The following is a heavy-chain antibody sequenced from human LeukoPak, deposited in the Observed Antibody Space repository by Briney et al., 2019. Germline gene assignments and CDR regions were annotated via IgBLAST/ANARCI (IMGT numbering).Heavy chain of an antibody. Sequence: SETLSLTCTVFGGSFSAHHWSWIRQPPGTGLEWIGEIKHSGGTNYSPSLKSRATTSVDTSKNEFSLKLSSVTAADTAVYYCASALYYDSSGYYIWGQGTMVTVSS. J-gene: IGHJ3*02. CDR1: GGSFSAHH. V-gene: IGHV4-34*01. D-gene: IGHD3-22*01. CDR3: ASALYYDSSGYYI. CDR2: IKHSGGT.